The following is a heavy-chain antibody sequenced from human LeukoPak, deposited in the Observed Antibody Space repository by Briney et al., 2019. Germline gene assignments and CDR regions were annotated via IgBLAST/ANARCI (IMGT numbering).Heavy chain of an antibody. CDR1: GFTFSTYN. V-gene: IGHV3-23*01. J-gene: IGHJ4*02. CDR3: AKDGSYYFDY. Sequence: GGSLRLSCAASGFTFSTYNMNWVRQAPGKGLEWVSAVGGTDGRTYYAAFVKGRFTIYRDNSKNTLYLQMNSLRADDTAVYYCAKDGSYYFDYWGQGTLVTVSS. CDR2: VGGTDGRT.